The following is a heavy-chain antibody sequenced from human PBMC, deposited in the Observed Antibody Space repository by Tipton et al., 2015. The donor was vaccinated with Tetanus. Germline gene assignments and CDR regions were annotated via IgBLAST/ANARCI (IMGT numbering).Heavy chain of an antibody. CDR1: GGSLRSADYY. V-gene: IGHV4-30-4*01. J-gene: IGHJ5*02. CDR3: ARHLYGYWFDP. D-gene: IGHD2/OR15-2a*01. CDR2: VSDSGST. Sequence: LRLSCSVSGGSLRSADYYWSWIRQPPGKGLEWIGYVSDSGSTYSNPSLRSRIIISVDTSKNQFSLILSSVTAADTAIYYCARHLYGYWFDPWGQGALVTVSS.